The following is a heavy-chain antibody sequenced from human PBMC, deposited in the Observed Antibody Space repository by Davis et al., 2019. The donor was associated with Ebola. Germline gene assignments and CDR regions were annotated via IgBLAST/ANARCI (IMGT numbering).Heavy chain of an antibody. V-gene: IGHV1-2*06. J-gene: IGHJ5*02. CDR2: INPNSGCT. CDR3: ARDLGYCSGGSCFFSNWFDP. CDR1: GYTFTSYA. D-gene: IGHD2-15*01. Sequence: AASVKVSCKASGYTFTSYAMHWVRQAPGQGLEWMGRINPNSGCTNYAQKFQGRVTMTRDTSISTAYMELSRLRSDDTAVYYCARDLGYCSGGSCFFSNWFDPWGQGTLVTVSS.